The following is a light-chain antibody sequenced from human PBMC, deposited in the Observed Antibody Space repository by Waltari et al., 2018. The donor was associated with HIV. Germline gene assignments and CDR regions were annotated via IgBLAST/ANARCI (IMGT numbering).Light chain of an antibody. CDR1: VLRGSL. J-gene: IGLJ2*01. Sequence: ELTHDPAVSVALWQARRIRCEWGVLRGSLASWSKQKPGQAPILLIYGVDNRPSGIPDRFSGSSSGNTASLTISGTQAEDEADYYCNCRDSSGKHHVVFGGGTKLTV. V-gene: IGLV3-19*01. CDR3: NCRDSSGKHHVV. CDR2: GVD.